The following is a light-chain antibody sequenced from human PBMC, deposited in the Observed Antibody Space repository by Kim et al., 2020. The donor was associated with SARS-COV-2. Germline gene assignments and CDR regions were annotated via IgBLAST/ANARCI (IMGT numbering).Light chain of an antibody. J-gene: IGKJ5*01. CDR2: GAS. V-gene: IGKV1-6*01. Sequence: VSVGDSVTITCRASQGIGSELGWYLQKPGKGPQLLIRGASNVHSGVPSRFSGSGFGAEFTLTISSLQPEDFATYFCLQDWSYPLTFGQGTRLEIK. CDR1: QGIGSE. CDR3: LQDWSYPLT.